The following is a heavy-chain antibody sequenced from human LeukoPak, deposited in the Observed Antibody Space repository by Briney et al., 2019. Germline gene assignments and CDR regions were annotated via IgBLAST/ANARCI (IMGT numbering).Heavy chain of an antibody. V-gene: IGHV5-51*01. D-gene: IGHD1-26*01. CDR3: ARPSGSYYDNAFDI. CDR2: IYPGDSDT. Sequence: GESLKISCKGYGYSFTTYWIGWVRQMPGKGLEWMGIIYPGDSDTRYSSSFQGQVTISADTSISTAYLQWSSLKASDTAMYYCARPSGSYYDNAFDIWGQGTMVTVSS. J-gene: IGHJ3*02. CDR1: GYSFTTYW.